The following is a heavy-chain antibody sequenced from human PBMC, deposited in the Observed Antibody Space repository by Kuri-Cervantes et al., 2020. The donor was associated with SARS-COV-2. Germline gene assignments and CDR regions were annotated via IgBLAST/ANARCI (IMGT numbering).Heavy chain of an antibody. V-gene: IGHV3-48*03. J-gene: IGHJ6*03. CDR2: ISSSGSTI. CDR3: VREVTFHYYYYYTDV. Sequence: GESLKISCAASGFTFSSYEKNWVRQAPGKGLEWVSYISSSGSTIYYADSVKGRFTISRDNAKNSLYLQMNSLRAEDTAVFYCVREVTFHYYYYYTDVWGKGTTVTVSS. CDR1: GFTFSSYE. D-gene: IGHD4-23*01.